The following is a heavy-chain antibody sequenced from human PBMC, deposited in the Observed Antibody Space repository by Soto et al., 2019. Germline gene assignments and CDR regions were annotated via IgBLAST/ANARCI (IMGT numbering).Heavy chain of an antibody. D-gene: IGHD2-8*01. CDR3: VCMDYDEGEGYFDY. CDR1: GGSISNQY. J-gene: IGHJ4*02. CDR2: IYYSGST. Sequence: SETLSLTCTVSGGSISNQYWSWIRQPPGKGLEWIGYIYYSGSTNYNPSLKSRVTISVDTSKNQFYLKLTSVTAADTAVYYCVCMDYDEGEGYFDYWGQGILVTAPQ. V-gene: IGHV4-59*11.